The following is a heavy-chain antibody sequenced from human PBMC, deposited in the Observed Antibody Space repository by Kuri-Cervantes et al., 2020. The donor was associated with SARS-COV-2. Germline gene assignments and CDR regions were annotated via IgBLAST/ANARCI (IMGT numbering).Heavy chain of an antibody. Sequence: ASVKVSCKASGYTFTSYAMNWVRQAPGQGLEWMGIINPSGGSTRYAQKFQCRVTMTRDTSTSTVYMELSSLRSEDTAVYYCAREGSLVPKDYYYGMDVWGQGTTVTVSS. V-gene: IGHV1-46*01. CDR3: AREGSLVPKDYYYGMDV. CDR2: INPSGGST. CDR1: GYTFTSYA. J-gene: IGHJ6*02.